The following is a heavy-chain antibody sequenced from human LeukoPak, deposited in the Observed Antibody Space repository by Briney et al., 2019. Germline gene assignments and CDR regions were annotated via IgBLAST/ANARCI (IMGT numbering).Heavy chain of an antibody. Sequence: GGSLRLSCAASGFTFSSYGMHWVRQAPGKGLEWVAVISYDGSNYYYADSVKGRFTISRDNSKNTVFLQMNGLRAEDTAVYYCAKDGCSSGWPVDYWGQGTLVSVSS. D-gene: IGHD6-19*01. V-gene: IGHV3-30*18. CDR1: GFTFSSYG. J-gene: IGHJ4*02. CDR2: ISYDGSNY. CDR3: AKDGCSSGWPVDY.